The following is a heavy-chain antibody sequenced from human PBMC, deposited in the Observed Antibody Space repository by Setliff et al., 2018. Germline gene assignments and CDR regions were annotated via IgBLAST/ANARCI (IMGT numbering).Heavy chain of an antibody. V-gene: IGHV1-8*03. CDR3: ARDSRGLVPAAIEGSYYYYGMDV. CDR2: INPDSGGT. J-gene: IGHJ6*02. D-gene: IGHD2-2*02. CDR1: GGTFSSYA. Sequence: ASVKVSCKASGGTFSSYAISWVRQAPGQGLEWMGRINPDSGGTNYAQKFQGRVTITRNTSISTAYMELSSLRSEDTAVYYCARDSRGLVPAAIEGSYYYYGMDVWGQGTTVTVS.